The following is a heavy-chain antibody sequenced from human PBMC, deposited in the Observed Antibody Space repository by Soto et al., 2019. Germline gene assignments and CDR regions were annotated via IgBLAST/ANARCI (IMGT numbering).Heavy chain of an antibody. D-gene: IGHD6-13*01. CDR3: ERKITAGGGRQYFDL. CDR2: INSSSSYT. CDR1: GFTFSDYY. Sequence: QVQLVESGGGLVKPGGSLRLSCVASGFTFSDYYMSWIRQAPGKGLEWVPYINSSSSYTNYADPVKGRFTISRDNAKNHLYLRRNCLAAEGTDAYSCERKITAGGGRQYFDLWGRGTLVTVPS. V-gene: IGHV3-11*05. J-gene: IGHJ2*01.